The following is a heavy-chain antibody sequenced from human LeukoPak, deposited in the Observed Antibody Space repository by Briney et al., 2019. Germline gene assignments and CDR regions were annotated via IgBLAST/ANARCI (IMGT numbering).Heavy chain of an antibody. V-gene: IGHV3-23*01. D-gene: IGHD4-17*01. CDR2: ISGTGGVT. CDR1: ESTFNAYT. CDR3: AKKRGYGLHPLSMDG. J-gene: IGHJ6*02. Sequence: GGSLRLSCAASESTFNAYTMNWVRQAPGKGLEWVSIISGTGGVTFYAESVKGRFTISRDKSKNAVYLQMNSLRGEDTGFYYWAKKRGYGLHPLSMDGGGEGITVTAS.